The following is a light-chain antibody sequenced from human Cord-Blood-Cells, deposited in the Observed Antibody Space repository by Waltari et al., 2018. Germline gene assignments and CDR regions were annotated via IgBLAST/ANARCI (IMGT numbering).Light chain of an antibody. CDR3: QSYDSSNLWV. J-gene: IGLJ3*02. CDR1: SGSIASNS. CDR2: EDN. Sequence: NFMLTQPHPVSESPGKTVTISCTGSSGSIASNSVQWYQQRPGSAPPTVIYEDNQRPSGVPDRFSGSIDSSSNSASLTISGLKTEDEADYYCQSYDSSNLWVFGGGTKLTVL. V-gene: IGLV6-57*02.